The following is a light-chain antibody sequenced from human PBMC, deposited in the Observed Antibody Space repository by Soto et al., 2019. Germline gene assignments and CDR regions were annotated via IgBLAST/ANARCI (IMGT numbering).Light chain of an antibody. CDR3: QQSYSTPIT. CDR1: QDISKY. J-gene: IGKJ5*01. Sequence: DIQLAQSPSSLSASVGDRVTIPCQASQDISKYLNWYQQKPGKAPKLLIYDASNLETGIPSRFSGSGSGTDFTLTISSLQPEDFATYYCQQSYSTPITFGQGTRLEIK. CDR2: DAS. V-gene: IGKV1-39*01.